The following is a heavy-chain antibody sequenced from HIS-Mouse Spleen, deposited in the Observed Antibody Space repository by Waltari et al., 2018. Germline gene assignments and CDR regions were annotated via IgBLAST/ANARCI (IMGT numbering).Heavy chain of an antibody. V-gene: IGHV4-34*01. Sequence: QVQLQQWGAGLLKPSETLSLPCPVYGRSFSGYYWSWIRQPPGKGLEWIGEINHSGSTNYNPSLKSRVTISVDTSKNQFSLKLSSVTAADTAVYYCARAPPLPGYWGQGTLVTVSS. CDR2: INHSGST. J-gene: IGHJ4*02. CDR1: GRSFSGYY. CDR3: ARAPPLPGY.